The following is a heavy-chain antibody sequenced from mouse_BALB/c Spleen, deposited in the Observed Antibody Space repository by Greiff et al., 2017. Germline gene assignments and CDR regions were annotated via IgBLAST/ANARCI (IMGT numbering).Heavy chain of an antibody. D-gene: IGHD2-3*01. Sequence: VHVKQSGPELVKPGASVKMSCKASGYTFTSYVMHWVKQKPGQGLEWIGYINPYNDGTKYNEKFKGKATLTSDKSSSTAYMELSSLTSEDSAVYYCAREKDDGYYTYYFDYWGQGTTLTVSS. CDR2: INPYNDGT. V-gene: IGHV1-14*01. CDR3: AREKDDGYYTYYFDY. J-gene: IGHJ2*01. CDR1: GYTFTSYV.